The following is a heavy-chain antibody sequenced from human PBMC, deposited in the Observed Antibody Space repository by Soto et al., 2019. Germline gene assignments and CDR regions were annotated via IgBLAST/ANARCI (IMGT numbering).Heavy chain of an antibody. CDR3: ARFYEGDIAVAGHCFDY. D-gene: IGHD6-19*01. J-gene: IGHJ4*02. CDR1: GFTFSSYA. CDR2: ISGSGGST. V-gene: IGHV3-23*01. Sequence: GSLRLSCAASGFTFSSYAMSWVRQAPGKGLEWVSAISGSGGSTYYADSVKGRFTISRDKSISTAYLQWSSLKASDTAMYYCARFYEGDIAVAGHCFDYWGQGTLVTVSS.